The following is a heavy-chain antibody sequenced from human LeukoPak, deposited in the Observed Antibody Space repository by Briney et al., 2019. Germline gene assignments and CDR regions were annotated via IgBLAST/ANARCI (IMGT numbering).Heavy chain of an antibody. CDR1: GDSVSRTDAG. V-gene: IGHV6-1*01. CDR3: ARGGLMRGTLNSLIAFDL. CDR2: TYYRTHWYG. Sequence: SQTLSLTCAISGDSVSRTDAGWNWIRQSPSRGLEWQGKTYYRTHWYGDDVLSMKSRIAINTDTAMNQFSLQLKSVTPEDTALYYCARGGLMRGTLNSLIAFDLWGQGIMVTVSS. J-gene: IGHJ3*01. D-gene: IGHD1-7*01.